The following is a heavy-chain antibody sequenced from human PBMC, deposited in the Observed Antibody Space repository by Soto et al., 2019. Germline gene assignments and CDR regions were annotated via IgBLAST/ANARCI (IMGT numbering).Heavy chain of an antibody. CDR1: GYTFTGYY. Sequence: GASVKVSCKASGYTFTGYYMHWVRQAPGQGLEWMGWINPNSGGTNYAQKFQGWVTMTRDTSISTVYMELSRLRSDDTAVYYCARGLGDILTGYPMAYDAFDIWGQGTMVTV. D-gene: IGHD3-9*01. V-gene: IGHV1-2*04. CDR2: INPNSGGT. J-gene: IGHJ3*02. CDR3: ARGLGDILTGYPMAYDAFDI.